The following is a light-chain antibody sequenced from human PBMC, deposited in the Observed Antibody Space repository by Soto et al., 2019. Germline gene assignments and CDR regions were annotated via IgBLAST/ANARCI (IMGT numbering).Light chain of an antibody. CDR1: QSISSY. CDR2: AAS. V-gene: IGKV1-39*01. CDR3: QQSYSTHIT. Sequence: DIQMTQSPSSLSASVGDRVTITCRASQSISSYLNWYQQKPGKAPKLLIYAASSLQSGVPSRFSGSGSGTDFTLTISSXQPEDFATYYCQQSYSTHITFGQGTRLETK. J-gene: IGKJ5*01.